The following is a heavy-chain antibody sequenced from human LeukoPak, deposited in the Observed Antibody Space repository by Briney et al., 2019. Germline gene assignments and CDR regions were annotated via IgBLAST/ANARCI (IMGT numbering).Heavy chain of an antibody. Sequence: SQTLSLTCAISGDSVSSNSAAWNWIRQSPSRGLEWLGRTYYRSKWYNDYAVSVKSRITINPDTSKNQFSLQLNSVTPEDTAVYYCARVAAELGYYYYGMDVWGQGTTVTVSS. CDR3: ARVAAELGYYYYGMDV. CDR1: GDSVSSNSAA. J-gene: IGHJ6*02. D-gene: IGHD1-26*01. V-gene: IGHV6-1*01. CDR2: TYYRSKWYN.